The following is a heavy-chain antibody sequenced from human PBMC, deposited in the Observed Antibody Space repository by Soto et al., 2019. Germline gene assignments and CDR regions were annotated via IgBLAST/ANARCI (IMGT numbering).Heavy chain of an antibody. Sequence: QVQLQQWGAGLLKPSETLSLTCAVYGGSFSGYYWSWIRQPPGKGLEWIGEINHSGGTNYNPSLKSRVTISVDTSKNQFSLKLSSVTAADTAVYYCARATFGGVIVIDYWGQGTLVTVSS. J-gene: IGHJ4*02. D-gene: IGHD3-16*02. CDR2: INHSGGT. V-gene: IGHV4-34*01. CDR3: ARATFGGVIVIDY. CDR1: GGSFSGYY.